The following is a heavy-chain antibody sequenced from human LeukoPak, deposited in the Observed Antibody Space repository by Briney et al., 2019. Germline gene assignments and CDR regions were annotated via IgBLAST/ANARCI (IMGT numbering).Heavy chain of an antibody. D-gene: IGHD4-23*01. V-gene: IGHV1-69*13. J-gene: IGHJ4*02. Sequence: GASVKVSCKASGYTFTSYAISWVRQAPGQGLEWMGGIIPIFGTANYAQKFQGRVTITADESTSTAYMELSSLRSEDTAVYYCARAISTVVTPLDYWGQGTLVTVSS. CDR3: ARAISTVVTPLDY. CDR1: GYTFTSYA. CDR2: IIPIFGTA.